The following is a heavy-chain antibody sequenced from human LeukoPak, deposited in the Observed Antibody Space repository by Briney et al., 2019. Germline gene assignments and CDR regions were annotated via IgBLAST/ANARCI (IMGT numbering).Heavy chain of an antibody. D-gene: IGHD3-3*01. V-gene: IGHV4-34*01. CDR2: INHSGST. CDR1: GGSFSGYY. J-gene: IGHJ6*03. CDR3: ARRRGGTIFGVATVYTYSTDV. Sequence: SETLSLTCAVYGGSFSGYYWSWVRQPPGKGLEWIGEINHSGSTNYNSSRKSRVTISVATSKNQVSLKLSSVTAADTAVYYCARRRGGTIFGVATVYTYSTDVWGKGTTVTVS.